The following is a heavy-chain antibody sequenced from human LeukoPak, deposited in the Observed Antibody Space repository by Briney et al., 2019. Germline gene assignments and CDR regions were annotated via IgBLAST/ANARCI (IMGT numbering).Heavy chain of an antibody. CDR1: GGSFSGYY. CDR2: INHSGST. Sequence: SETLSLTCAVYGGSFSGYYWSWIRQPPGKGLEWIGEINHSGSTYYNPSLKSRVTISVDRSKNQFSLKLSSVTAADTAVYYCARVEYSGGLYWFDPWGQGTLVTVSS. J-gene: IGHJ5*02. V-gene: IGHV4-34*01. D-gene: IGHD2-15*01. CDR3: ARVEYSGGLYWFDP.